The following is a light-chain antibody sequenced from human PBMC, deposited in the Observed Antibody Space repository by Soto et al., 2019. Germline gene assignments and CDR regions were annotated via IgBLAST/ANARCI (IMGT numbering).Light chain of an antibody. CDR3: QQRSNWPLT. CDR2: DAS. Sequence: EIVLTQSPATLYLSPGERATLSCRTSQSVSSYLAWFQQKPGQPPRLLIYDASNRATGIPARFSGSGSGTDFTLTSSSLEPEDFAVYYCQQRSNWPLTFGGGNKVEIK. J-gene: IGKJ4*01. CDR1: QSVSSY. V-gene: IGKV3-11*01.